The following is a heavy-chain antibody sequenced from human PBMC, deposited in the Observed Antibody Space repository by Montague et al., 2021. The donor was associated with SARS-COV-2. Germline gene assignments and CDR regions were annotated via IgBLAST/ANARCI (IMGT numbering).Heavy chain of an antibody. CDR1: EYNFMNHW. CDR3: ARHRKGALAGADNALDV. V-gene: IGHV5-10-1*01. D-gene: IGHD6-13*01. Sequence: QSGAEVKKPGDTLRISCRASEYNFMNHWISWVRQTPGRGLEWMGRIDPSDSYTDYSPSFQGHVTISVDKFINTAYLQWRRLQALDTAIYYCARHRKGALAGADNALDVWGQGTMIIVSS. J-gene: IGHJ3*01. CDR2: IDPSDSYT.